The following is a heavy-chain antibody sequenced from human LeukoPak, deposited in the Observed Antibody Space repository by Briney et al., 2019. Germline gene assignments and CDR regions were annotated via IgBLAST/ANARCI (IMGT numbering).Heavy chain of an antibody. CDR2: ISSSSSYI. CDR1: GFTFSSYS. Sequence: GGSLRLSCAASGFTFSSYSMNWVRQAPGKGLEWVSSISSSSSYIYYADSVNGRFTISRDNANNSLYLQMNSLRAEDTAVYYCARVYYGSGSYYKKGPYYYYGMDVWGQGTTVTVSS. J-gene: IGHJ6*02. CDR3: ARVYYGSGSYYKKGPYYYYGMDV. D-gene: IGHD3-10*01. V-gene: IGHV3-21*01.